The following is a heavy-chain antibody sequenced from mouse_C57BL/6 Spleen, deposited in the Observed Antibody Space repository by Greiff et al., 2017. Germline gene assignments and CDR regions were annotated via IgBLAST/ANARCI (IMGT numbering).Heavy chain of an antibody. Sequence: VQLQQPGAELVKPGASVKLSCKASGYTFTSYWMHWVKQRPGQGLEWIGMIHPNSGSTNYNEKFKSKATLTVDKSSSTAYMQLSSLTSEDSAVYYCAREGDYRPAWFAYWGQGTLVTVSA. D-gene: IGHD2-4*01. CDR2: IHPNSGST. CDR3: AREGDYRPAWFAY. V-gene: IGHV1-64*01. J-gene: IGHJ3*01. CDR1: GYTFTSYW.